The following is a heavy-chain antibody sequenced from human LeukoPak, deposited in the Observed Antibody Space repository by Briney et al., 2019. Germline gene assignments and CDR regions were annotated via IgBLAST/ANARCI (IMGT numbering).Heavy chain of an antibody. Sequence: SVKVSCKASGFTFTSSAVQWVRQARGQRLEWIGWIVVGSGNTNYAQNFQERVTITRDMSTSTAYMELSSLRSEDTAVYYCARGSGYSYGYSCDYWGQGTLVTVSS. CDR1: GFTFTSSA. J-gene: IGHJ4*02. CDR2: IVVGSGNT. D-gene: IGHD5-18*01. V-gene: IGHV1-58*01. CDR3: ARGSGYSYGYSCDY.